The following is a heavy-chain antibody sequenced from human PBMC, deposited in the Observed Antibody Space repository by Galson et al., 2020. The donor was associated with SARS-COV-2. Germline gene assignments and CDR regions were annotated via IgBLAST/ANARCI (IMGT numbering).Heavy chain of an antibody. J-gene: IGHJ4*02. V-gene: IGHV3-33*01. CDR3: ARDYATLEVPEIV. CDR2: IWYDGSNK. D-gene: IGHD2-2*01. CDR1: GFTFSSYG. Sequence: GGSLRLSCAASGFTFSSYGMHWVRQAPGKGLEWVAVIWYDGSNKYYADSVKGRFTISRDNSKNTLYLQMNSLRAEDTAVYYCARDYATLEVPEIVWGQGTLVTVSS.